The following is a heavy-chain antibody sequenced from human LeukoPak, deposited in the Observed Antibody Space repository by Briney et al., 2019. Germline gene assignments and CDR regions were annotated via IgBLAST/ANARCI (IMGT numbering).Heavy chain of an antibody. D-gene: IGHD5-24*01. CDR2: MNPNIGKT. CDR3: ARRNTIMVAGLDY. J-gene: IGHJ4*02. V-gene: IGHV1-8*01. CDR1: GYTFTSYD. Sequence: ASVKVSCNAAGYTFTSYDINWLRQATGQGLEGRGWMNPNIGKTGYAQKFQGRVTMTRNTSISTAFMELSSLRSEDTAVYYCARRNTIMVAGLDYWGQGTLVTVSS.